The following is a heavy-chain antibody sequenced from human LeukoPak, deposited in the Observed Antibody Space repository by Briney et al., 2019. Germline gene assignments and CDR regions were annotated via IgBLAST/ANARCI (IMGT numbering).Heavy chain of an antibody. Sequence: GGSLRLSCTASGFSFGDYAMSWVRQAPGKGLEWVAVISYDGSNKYYADSVKGRFTISRDNSKNTLYLQMNSLRAEDTAVYYCARDENDYVWGSYRPGAFDIWGQGTMVTVSS. D-gene: IGHD3-16*02. CDR2: ISYDGSNK. V-gene: IGHV3-30-3*01. J-gene: IGHJ3*02. CDR1: GFSFGDYA. CDR3: ARDENDYVWGSYRPGAFDI.